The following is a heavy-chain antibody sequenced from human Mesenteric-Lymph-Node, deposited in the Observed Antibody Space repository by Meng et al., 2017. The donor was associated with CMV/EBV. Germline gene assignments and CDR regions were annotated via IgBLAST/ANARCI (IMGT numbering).Heavy chain of an antibody. CDR3: ARAYLSGSYGYFDF. Sequence: KASGYTFTNYYMHGVRQAPGQGLEWMGIINPSGDSTSYAQKFQGRVTMTRDTSTNTVYMELSSLRSEDTAVYYCARAYLSGSYGYFDFWGQGTLVTVSS. CDR1: GYTFTNYY. D-gene: IGHD3-10*01. CDR2: INPSGDST. J-gene: IGHJ4*02. V-gene: IGHV1-46*01.